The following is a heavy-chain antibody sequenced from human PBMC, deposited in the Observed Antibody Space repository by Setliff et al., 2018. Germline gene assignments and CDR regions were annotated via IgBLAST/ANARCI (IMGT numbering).Heavy chain of an antibody. J-gene: IGHJ3*02. CDR3: ARDVFPYHYEGAFDI. Sequence: ASVKVSCKASGYTFTSYGISWVRQAPGLGLEWMGTINPSSGRTSYAQKVQGRVTMTRDTSTSTVYMDMSSLRSEDTAVYYCARDVFPYHYEGAFDIWGQGTMVTVSS. D-gene: IGHD3-22*01. CDR1: GYTFTSYG. CDR2: INPSSGRT. V-gene: IGHV1-46*01.